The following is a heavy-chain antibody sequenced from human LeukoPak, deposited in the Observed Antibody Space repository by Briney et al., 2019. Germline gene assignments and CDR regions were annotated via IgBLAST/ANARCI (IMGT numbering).Heavy chain of an antibody. D-gene: IGHD1-26*01. J-gene: IGHJ4*02. CDR1: GHTFFNYG. V-gene: IGHV1-18*01. CDR3: ARDGTGGATAGFDS. CDR2: ISAYNGDT. Sequence: GASVKVSCRASGHTFFNYGISWVRQAPGQGLEWMGWISAYNGDTTYAPKFQGRVSMTTDTSTNTAFMELRSLTSYDTAVYYCARDGTGGATAGFDSWGQGTLVTVSS.